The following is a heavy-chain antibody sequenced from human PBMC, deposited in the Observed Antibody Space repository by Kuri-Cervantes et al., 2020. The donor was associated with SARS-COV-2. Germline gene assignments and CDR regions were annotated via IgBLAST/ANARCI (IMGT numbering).Heavy chain of an antibody. D-gene: IGHD3-10*01. CDR1: GFTFTDYY. CDR2: INGPGSTI. CDR3: SRDGSASYNHPDY. J-gene: IGHJ4*02. Sequence: GESLKISCEASGFTFTDYYMSWVRQAPGKGLELVSYINGPGSTIYYADSVRGRFTISSDNAESSLYLQMNSLRAEDTAVYYCSRDGSASYNHPDYWGQGTLVTVSS. V-gene: IGHV3-11*01.